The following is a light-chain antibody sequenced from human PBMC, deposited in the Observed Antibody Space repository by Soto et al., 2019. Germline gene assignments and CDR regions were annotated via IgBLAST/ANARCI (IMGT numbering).Light chain of an antibody. CDR1: QSVSSSY. CDR2: GAS. V-gene: IGKV3-20*01. J-gene: IGKJ2*01. Sequence: EIVLTQSPGTLSLSPGERATLSCRASQSVSSSYLAWYQQKPGQAPRLLIYGASSRATGIPDRFSGSGSGTDFTLTISRLEPEDFVVYYCQQYGSSPYTFCQGTKLEIK. CDR3: QQYGSSPYT.